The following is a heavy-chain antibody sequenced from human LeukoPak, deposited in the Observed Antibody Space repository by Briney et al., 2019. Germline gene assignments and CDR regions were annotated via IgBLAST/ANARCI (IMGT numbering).Heavy chain of an antibody. J-gene: IGHJ1*01. V-gene: IGHV4-39*01. CDR3: ARRRYYDGSGYLE. CDR1: GDSISRSDSY. Sequence: SETLSLTCSVSGDSISRSDSYWDWIRQPPGKGLEWIGTIYYSGRTYYSPSRKSRVTMSVDTPNNQFSLNLRSVTAADTAVYYCARRRYYDGSGYLEWGQGTLLSVSS. D-gene: IGHD3-22*01. CDR2: IYYSGRT.